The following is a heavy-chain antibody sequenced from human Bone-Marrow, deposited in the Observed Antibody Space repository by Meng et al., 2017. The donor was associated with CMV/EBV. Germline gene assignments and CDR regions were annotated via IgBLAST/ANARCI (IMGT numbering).Heavy chain of an antibody. CDR2: INPSGGST. D-gene: IGHD3-10*01. J-gene: IGHJ4*02. Sequence: ASGKVSCKASGYTFTSYYIHWVRQAPGQGLEWMGIINPSGGSTSYAQKFQGRVTMTRDTSTSTVYMELSSLRSEDTAVYYCARTLWFAESLGGWGQGTLVTVSS. CDR1: GYTFTSYY. V-gene: IGHV1-46*01. CDR3: ARTLWFAESLGG.